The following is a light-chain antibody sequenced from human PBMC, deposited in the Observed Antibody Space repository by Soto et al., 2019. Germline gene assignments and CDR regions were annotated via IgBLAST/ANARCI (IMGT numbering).Light chain of an antibody. CDR2: AAS. CDR1: QSISSY. J-gene: IGKJ5*01. Sequence: DIQMTQSPSSLSASLGDRFTITCLASQSISSYLNWYQQKPGKAPKLLIYAASSLQSGVPSRFSGSGSGTDFTLTISSLQPEDFATYYCQQSYSTPITFGQGTRLEIK. V-gene: IGKV1-39*01. CDR3: QQSYSTPIT.